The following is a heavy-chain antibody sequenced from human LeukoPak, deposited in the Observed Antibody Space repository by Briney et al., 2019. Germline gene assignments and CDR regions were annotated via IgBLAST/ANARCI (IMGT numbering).Heavy chain of an antibody. D-gene: IGHD3-22*01. J-gene: IGHJ3*02. V-gene: IGHV3-64*01. CDR3: AREGHSSGHCGALDI. CDR1: GFTFSTSV. CDR2: ISDNGLDT. Sequence: GGSLRLSCEVSGFTFSTSVMHWVRQAPGKGLEYVSGISDNGLDTHYGNSVEGRFTISRDNSKNSLYLQMDSLRDEDMAVYYCAREGHSSGHCGALDIWGQGAMVTVSS.